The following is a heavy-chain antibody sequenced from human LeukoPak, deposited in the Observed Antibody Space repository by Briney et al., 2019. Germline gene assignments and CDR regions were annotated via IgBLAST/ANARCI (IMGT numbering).Heavy chain of an antibody. CDR3: ARLLMIRGLVGDF. V-gene: IGHV3-74*03. J-gene: IGHJ4*02. Sequence: GGSLRLSCVASGFTFSDDRMHWVRQVPGEGLEWVSRTNTDGSNTKYAGSVKGRFTVSRDNARNTLYPQMSSLRAEDTAVYYCARLLMIRGLVGDFWGQGTLVTVSS. CDR2: TNTDGSNT. D-gene: IGHD3-10*01. CDR1: GFTFSDDR.